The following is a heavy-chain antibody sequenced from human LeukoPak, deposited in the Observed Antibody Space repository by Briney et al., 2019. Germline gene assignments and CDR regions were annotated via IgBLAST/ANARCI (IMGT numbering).Heavy chain of an antibody. CDR2: IYPGDSDT. CDR3: ARRRCSGGSCTSYYFDY. Sequence: GESLKISCKGSGYSFTSYWIGWVRQMPGKGLEWMGIIYPGDSDTRYSPSFQGQVTISADKSISTAYLQWSSLKASDTAMYYCARRRCSGGSCTSYYFDYWGQGTLVTVSS. J-gene: IGHJ4*02. CDR1: GYSFTSYW. V-gene: IGHV5-51*01. D-gene: IGHD2-15*01.